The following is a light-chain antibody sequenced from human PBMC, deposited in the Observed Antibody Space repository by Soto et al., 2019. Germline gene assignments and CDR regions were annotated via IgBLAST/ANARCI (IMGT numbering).Light chain of an antibody. J-gene: IGLJ2*01. CDR2: DVR. CDR1: DIGSKS. Sequence: SYELTRPPSVSVAPGQTARITCGGNDIGSKSVHWYQQKPGQAPELVVYDVRDRPSGIPERFSGSNSGNTATLTISRVEDGDEAAYYCQVWDSSSDHSVVFGGGTKLTVL. CDR3: QVWDSSSDHSVV. V-gene: IGLV3-21*02.